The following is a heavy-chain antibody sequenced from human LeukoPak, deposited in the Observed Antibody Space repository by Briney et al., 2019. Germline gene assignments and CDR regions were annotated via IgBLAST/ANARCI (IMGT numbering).Heavy chain of an antibody. CDR1: GGSISSSSYY. Sequence: PSETLSLTCTVSGGSISSSSYYWGWIRQPPGKGLEWIGSIYYSGSTYYNPSLKSRVTISVDTSKNQFSLKLSSVTAADTAVYYCARRGGNFDWLLYPDYWGQGTLVTVSS. J-gene: IGHJ4*02. CDR2: IYYSGST. D-gene: IGHD3-9*01. V-gene: IGHV4-39*01. CDR3: ARRGGNFDWLLYPDY.